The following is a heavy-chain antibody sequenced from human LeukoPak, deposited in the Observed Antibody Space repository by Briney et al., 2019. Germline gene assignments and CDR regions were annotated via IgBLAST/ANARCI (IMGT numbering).Heavy chain of an antibody. J-gene: IGHJ4*02. Sequence: ASVKVSCKASGYTFTSYYMHWVRQAPGQGLEWMGWMNPNSGNTGCAQKFQGRVTMTRNTSISTAYMELRSLRSEDTAVYYCARGRYDIYNWGQGTLVTVSS. CDR2: MNPNSGNT. D-gene: IGHD3-9*01. V-gene: IGHV1-8*02. CDR1: GYTFTSYY. CDR3: ARGRYDIYN.